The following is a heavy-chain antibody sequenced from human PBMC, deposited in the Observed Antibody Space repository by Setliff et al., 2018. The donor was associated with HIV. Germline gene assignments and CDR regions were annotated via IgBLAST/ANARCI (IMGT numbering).Heavy chain of an antibody. Sequence: SETLSLTCSVSGSSISSNSYWWAWIRQPPGKGLEYIGTIYHRGGTFNNPSLKSRVAMSVDTSKNQFSLKLTSVTAADTATYYCARDTGVNVAPDGRGYHTSDFWGRGTMVTVSS. J-gene: IGHJ3*01. CDR3: ARDTGVNVAPDGRGYHTSDF. CDR1: GSSISSNSY. D-gene: IGHD2-8*02. V-gene: IGHV4-38-2*02. CDR2: IYHRGGT.